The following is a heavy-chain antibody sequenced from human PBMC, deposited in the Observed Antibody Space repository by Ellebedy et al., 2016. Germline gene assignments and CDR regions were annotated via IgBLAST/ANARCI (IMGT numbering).Heavy chain of an antibody. CDR3: ARWAVGRYPQGFDY. D-gene: IGHD3-9*01. J-gene: IGHJ4*02. CDR2: INHSGST. V-gene: IGHV4-34*01. CDR1: AGSFSRYY. Sequence: SETLSLXCAVYAGSFSRYYWSWIRQPPGKGLEWIGEINHSGSTNYNPSLKSRVTISVDTSKNQFSLKLSSVTAADTAVYYCARWAVGRYPQGFDYWGQGTLVTVSS.